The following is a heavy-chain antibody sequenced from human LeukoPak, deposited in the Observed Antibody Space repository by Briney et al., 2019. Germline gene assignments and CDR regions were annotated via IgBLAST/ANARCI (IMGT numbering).Heavy chain of an antibody. CDR2: IYTSGST. CDR1: GGSISSGSYY. Sequence: SQTLSLTCTVSGGSISSGSYYWSWIRQPAGKGLEWIGRIYTSGSTNYNPSLKSRVTISVDTSKNQFSLKLSSVTAADTAVYYCARVVVPAAIGWFDPWGQGTLVTVSS. D-gene: IGHD2-2*01. V-gene: IGHV4-61*02. J-gene: IGHJ5*02. CDR3: ARVVVPAAIGWFDP.